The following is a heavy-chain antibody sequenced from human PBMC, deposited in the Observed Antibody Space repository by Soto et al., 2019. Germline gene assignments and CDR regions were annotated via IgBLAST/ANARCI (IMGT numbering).Heavy chain of an antibody. CDR2: IYYSGST. Sequence: SETRSLTCTVGDGSISSYYWSWIRKPPGKGLEWIGYIYYSGSTNYNPSLKSRVTISVDTSKNQFSLKLSSVTAADTAVYYCARAVGGSSWYGRWFDPWGQGTLVTVSS. D-gene: IGHD6-13*01. V-gene: IGHV4-59*01. CDR1: DGSISSYY. CDR3: ARAVGGSSWYGRWFDP. J-gene: IGHJ5*02.